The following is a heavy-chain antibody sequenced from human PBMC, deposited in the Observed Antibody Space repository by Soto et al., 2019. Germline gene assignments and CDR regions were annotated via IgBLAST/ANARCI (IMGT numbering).Heavy chain of an antibody. CDR2: IYYSGST. CDR3: ARRRGGSTWWSYGM. Sequence: PEELSHSYSGSGGSMSSSSYYGGWIRQPPGKGLEWIGSIYYSGSTYYNPSLKSRVTISVDTSKNQFSLKLSSVPAADTVVYYCARRRGGSTWWSYGMWCRGRMV. D-gene: IGHD3-16*01. CDR1: GGSMSSSSYY. J-gene: IGHJ3*02. V-gene: IGHV4-39*01.